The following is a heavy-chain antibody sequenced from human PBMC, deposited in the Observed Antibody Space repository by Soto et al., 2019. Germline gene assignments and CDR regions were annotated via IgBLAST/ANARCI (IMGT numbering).Heavy chain of an antibody. CDR2: INHSGST. D-gene: IGHD3-16*01. J-gene: IGHJ1*01. CDR1: GGSFSGYY. V-gene: IGHV4-34*01. Sequence: SETLSLTCAVYGGSFSGYYWSWIRQPTGKGLEWIGEINHSGSTNYNPSLKSRVTISVDTSKNQFSLKLSSVTAADTAVYYCARDVGHLYRNSYFQHWGQGTLVTVSS. CDR3: ARDVGHLYRNSYFQH.